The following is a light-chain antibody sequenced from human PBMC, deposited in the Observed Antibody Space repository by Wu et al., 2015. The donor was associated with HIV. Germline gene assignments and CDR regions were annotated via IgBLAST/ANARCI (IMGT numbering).Light chain of an antibody. V-gene: IGKV3-20*01. CDR2: GAS. CDR1: QSVSSNY. J-gene: IGKJ2*01. CDR3: QQYGSSPRGT. Sequence: PGARATLSCRASQSVSSNYLAWYQQKPGQAPRLLIYGASSRATGIPDRFSGSGSGTDFTLTISRLEPGDFAVYYCQQYGSSPRGTFGQGTKLEIK.